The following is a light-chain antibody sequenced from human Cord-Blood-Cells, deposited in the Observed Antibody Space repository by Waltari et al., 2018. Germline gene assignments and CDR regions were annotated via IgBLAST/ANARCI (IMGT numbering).Light chain of an antibody. CDR3: SSYAGSNVV. Sequence: SALTHPPSPSAPPRQPATTPFAVTSSAVVVYNFVSWYHQHPGKAPMLMIYEVSKRPSGVPERFSGSNSGNTASLTVSGLQAEDEADYYCSSYAGSNVVFGGGTKLTVL. V-gene: IGLV2-8*01. CDR2: EVS. CDR1: SSAVVVYNF. J-gene: IGLJ2*01.